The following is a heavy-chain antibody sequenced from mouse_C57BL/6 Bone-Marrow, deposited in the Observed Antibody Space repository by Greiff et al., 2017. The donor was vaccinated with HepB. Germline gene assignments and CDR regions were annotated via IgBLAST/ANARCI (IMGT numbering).Heavy chain of an antibody. J-gene: IGHJ1*03. CDR2: IHPNSGST. CDR1: GYTFTSYW. D-gene: IGHD2-1*01. Sequence: VKLQQPGAELVKPGASVKLSCKASGYTFTSYWMHWVKQRPGQGLEWIGMIHPNSGSTNYNEKFKSKATLTVDKSSSTAYMQLSSLTSEDSAVYYCARHGNYGRYFDVWGTGTTVTVSS. CDR3: ARHGNYGRYFDV. V-gene: IGHV1-64*01.